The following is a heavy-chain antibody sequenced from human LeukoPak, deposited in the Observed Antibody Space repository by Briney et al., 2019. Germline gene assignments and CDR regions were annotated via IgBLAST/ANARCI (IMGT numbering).Heavy chain of an antibody. CDR1: GFTFSDY. J-gene: IGHJ4*02. CDR3: ARDRAYSGYDLMD. D-gene: IGHD5-12*01. V-gene: IGHV3-11*04. CDR2: ISSSGSTI. Sequence: GGSLRLSCATSGFTFSDYMSWIRQAPGKGLEWVSYISSSGSTIYYADSVKGRFTISRDNAKNSLYLQMNSLRAEDTAVYYCARDRAYSGYDLMDWGQGTLVTVSS.